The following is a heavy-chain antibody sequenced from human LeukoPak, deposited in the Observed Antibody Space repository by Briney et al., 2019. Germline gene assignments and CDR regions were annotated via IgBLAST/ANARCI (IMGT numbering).Heavy chain of an antibody. CDR3: ARGYGSGTFNCFDP. J-gene: IGHJ5*02. V-gene: IGHV3-11*01. Sequence: PGGSLRLSCAASGFTFSDYYMSWIRQAPGKGLEWVSYISGSGGTKYYADSVKGRFIISRDNAKNSLYLQMDSLRAEDTAVYYCARGYGSGTFNCFDPWGQGTLVTVSS. CDR2: ISGSGGTK. CDR1: GFTFSDYY. D-gene: IGHD3-10*01.